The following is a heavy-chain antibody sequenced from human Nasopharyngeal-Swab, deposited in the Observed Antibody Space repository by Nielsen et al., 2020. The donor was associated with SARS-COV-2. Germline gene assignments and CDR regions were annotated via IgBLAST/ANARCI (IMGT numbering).Heavy chain of an antibody. D-gene: IGHD3-10*01. V-gene: IGHV4-59*12. Sequence: WIRQPPGKGLEWIGYIYYSGSTNYNPSLKSRVTISVDTSENQTSLKLSSVTAAGTAVYYCARGGGWFGELLGGYYYYYYMDVWGKGTTVTVSS. CDR3: ARGGGWFGELLGGYYYYYYMDV. CDR2: IYYSGST. J-gene: IGHJ6*03.